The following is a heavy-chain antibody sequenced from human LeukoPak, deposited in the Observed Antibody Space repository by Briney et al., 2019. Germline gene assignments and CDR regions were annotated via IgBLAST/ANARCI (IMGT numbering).Heavy chain of an antibody. CDR1: GFTFSSYG. V-gene: IGHV3-7*01. CDR2: IKQDGSEK. J-gene: IGHJ6*04. Sequence: PGGSLRLSCAASGFTFSSYGMSWVRQAPGKGLEWVANIKQDGSEKYYVDSVKGRFTISRDNAKNSLYLQMNSLRAEDTAVYYCARSPQRSIRLVDVWGKGTTVTVSS. CDR3: ARSPQRSIRLVDV. D-gene: IGHD2-21*01.